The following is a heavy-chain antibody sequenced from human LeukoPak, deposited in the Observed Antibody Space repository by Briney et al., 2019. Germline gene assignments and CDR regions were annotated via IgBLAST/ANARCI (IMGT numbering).Heavy chain of an antibody. CDR2: IYYSGST. CDR3: ARLAARDNWFDP. J-gene: IGHJ5*02. D-gene: IGHD6-6*01. Sequence: SETLSLTCTVSGGSISSYYWSWIRQPPGKGLEWIGYIYYSGSTNYNPSLKSRVTISVDTSKNQFSLKLSSVTAADTAVYYRARLAARDNWFDPWGQGTLVTVSS. CDR1: GGSISSYY. V-gene: IGHV4-59*08.